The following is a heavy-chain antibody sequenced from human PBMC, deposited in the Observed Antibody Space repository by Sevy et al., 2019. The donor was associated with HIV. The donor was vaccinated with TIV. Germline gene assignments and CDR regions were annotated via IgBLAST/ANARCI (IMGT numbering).Heavy chain of an antibody. Sequence: SETLSLTCTVSGGSISSYYWSWIRQPAGKGLERIGRIYTSGSTNYNPSLKSRVTMPVDTSKNQFSLKLSSVTAADTAVYYCARERLCDDVWGSYRYRCAFDIWGQGTMVTVSS. V-gene: IGHV4-4*07. CDR2: IYTSGST. J-gene: IGHJ3*02. D-gene: IGHD3-16*02. CDR3: ARERLCDDVWGSYRYRCAFDI. CDR1: GGSISSYY.